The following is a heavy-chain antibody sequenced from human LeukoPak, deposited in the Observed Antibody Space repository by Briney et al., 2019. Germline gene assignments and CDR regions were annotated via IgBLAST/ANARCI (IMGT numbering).Heavy chain of an antibody. CDR2: IYYSGST. D-gene: IGHD2-2*01. V-gene: IGHV4-31*03. J-gene: IGHJ5*02. Sequence: SQTLSLTCTVSGGSISSGGYYWSWIRQHPGKGLEWIGYIYYSGSTYYNPSLKSRVTISVDTSKNQFSLKLSSVTAADTAVYYCARDIVVVPAAHGSWFDPWGQGTLVTVSS. CDR1: GGSISSGGYY. CDR3: ARDIVVVPAAHGSWFDP.